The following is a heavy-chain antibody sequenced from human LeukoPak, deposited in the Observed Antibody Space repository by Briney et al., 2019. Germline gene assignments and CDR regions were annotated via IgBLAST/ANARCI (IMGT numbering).Heavy chain of an antibody. V-gene: IGHV4-59*08. CDR1: GGSISSYY. J-gene: IGHJ4*02. CDR3: ARHRSSSWYYFDY. Sequence: SETLSLTCTVSGGSISSYYWSWIRQPPGKGLEWIGYIYYSGSTNYNPSLKSRVTISVDTSKNQFSLKLYSVTAADTAVYYCARHRSSSWYYFDYWGQGTLVTVSS. CDR2: IYYSGST. D-gene: IGHD6-13*01.